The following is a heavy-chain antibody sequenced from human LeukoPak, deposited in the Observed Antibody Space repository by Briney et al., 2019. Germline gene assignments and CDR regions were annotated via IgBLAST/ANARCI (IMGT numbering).Heavy chain of an antibody. CDR1: GFTSINYW. CDR3: ASGGSLDY. J-gene: IGHJ4*02. Sequence: PGGSLRLSCAAPGFTSINYWMTWVRQAPGKGLEWVANIKQDGSEKYYVDSVKGRFTISRDNAENSLYLQMNSLRAEDTAVYYCASGGSLDYWGQGTLVTVSS. D-gene: IGHD2-15*01. CDR2: IKQDGSEK. V-gene: IGHV3-7*01.